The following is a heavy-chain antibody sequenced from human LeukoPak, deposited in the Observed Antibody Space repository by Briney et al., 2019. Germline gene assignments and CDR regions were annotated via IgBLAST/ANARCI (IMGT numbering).Heavy chain of an antibody. CDR2: SDPEDGER. CDR1: GKTLSDLS. CDR3: VTGFSTITVDYFDY. D-gene: IGHD3-10*01. Sequence: GASVKVSCKVSGKTLSDLSIHWFRQPPGKGLEWLGGSDPEDGERIYAQMFQGRVTMTEDTSIDTAYMELSSLGSEDTSVYYCVTGFSTITVDYFDYWGQGTLVTVSP. J-gene: IGHJ4*02. V-gene: IGHV1-24*01.